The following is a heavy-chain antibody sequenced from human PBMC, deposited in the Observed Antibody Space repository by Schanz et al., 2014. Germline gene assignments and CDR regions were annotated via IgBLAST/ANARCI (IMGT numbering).Heavy chain of an antibody. J-gene: IGHJ4*02. CDR2: ISGSGGST. CDR1: GFTFSSYA. D-gene: IGHD6-13*01. V-gene: IGHV3-23*01. CDR3: ARGLIAAAGGAFDY. Sequence: EVQLLESGGGLVQPGGSLRLSCAASGFTFSSYAMSWVRQAPGKGLEWVSAISGSGGSTYYADSVKGRFTMSRDNSKNTLYLQMNSLRAGDAAVYYCARGLIAAAGGAFDYWGQGTLVADSA.